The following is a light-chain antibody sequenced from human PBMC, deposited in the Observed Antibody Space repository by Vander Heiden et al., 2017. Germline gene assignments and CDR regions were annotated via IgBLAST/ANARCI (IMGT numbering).Light chain of an antibody. CDR1: QSIRSNY. V-gene: IGKV3D-20*01. CDR2: DAS. J-gene: IGKJ5*01. Sequence: EIVLTQSPATLSLSPGERATPSCGASQSIRSNYLAWYQQKPGLAPRLVIYDASNRATDIPDRFSGSGSGTDFTLTISRVEPEDFAVYYCQQYGGSPITFGQGTRLEI. CDR3: QQYGGSPIT.